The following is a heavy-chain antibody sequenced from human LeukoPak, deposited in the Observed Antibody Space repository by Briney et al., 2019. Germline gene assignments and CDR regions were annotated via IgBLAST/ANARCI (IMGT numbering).Heavy chain of an antibody. Sequence: GGSLRLSCAASGFTFSSYDMRWVRQATGKGLEWVSAIGTAGDTYYPGSVKGRFTISRENAKNSLYLQMNSLRAGDTAVYYCARGGSGWYLGYFQHWGQGTLVTVSS. CDR2: IGTAGDT. J-gene: IGHJ1*01. D-gene: IGHD6-19*01. V-gene: IGHV3-13*01. CDR1: GFTFSSYD. CDR3: ARGGSGWYLGYFQH.